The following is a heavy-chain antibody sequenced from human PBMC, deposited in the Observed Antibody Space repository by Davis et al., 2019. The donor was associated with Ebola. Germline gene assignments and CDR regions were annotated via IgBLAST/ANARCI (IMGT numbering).Heavy chain of an antibody. CDR3: TRGWFRSGMDV. CDR2: TYYNSKWYN. D-gene: IGHD6-19*01. V-gene: IGHV6-1*01. Sequence: PSETLSLTCAISGDSVSGSNGAWNWIRPSPSRGLEWLGRTYYNSKWYNDYAISVKSRITVNPDTSKNQFSLLLNSVTPEDTAIYYCTRGWFRSGMDVWGQGTTITVSS. J-gene: IGHJ6*02. CDR1: GDSVSGSNGA.